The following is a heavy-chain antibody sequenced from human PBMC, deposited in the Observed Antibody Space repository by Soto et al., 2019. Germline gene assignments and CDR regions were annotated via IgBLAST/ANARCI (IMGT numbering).Heavy chain of an antibody. D-gene: IGHD3-10*01. CDR3: ARLWGGAFDI. V-gene: IGHV4-59*01. Sequence: ASETLSLTCTVSGGSISSYYWSWIRQPPGKGLEWIGYIYYSGSTNYNPSLKSRVTISVDTSKNQFSLKLSSVTAADTAVYYCARLWGGAFDIWGQGTMVTISS. CDR1: GGSISSYY. J-gene: IGHJ3*02. CDR2: IYYSGST.